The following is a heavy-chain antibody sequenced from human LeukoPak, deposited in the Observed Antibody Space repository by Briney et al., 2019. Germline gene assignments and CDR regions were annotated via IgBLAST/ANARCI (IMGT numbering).Heavy chain of an antibody. J-gene: IGHJ3*02. V-gene: IGHV4-38-2*02. CDR2: IYHSGST. CDR3: ARSYIVGANDAFDI. CDR1: GYSISSGYY. Sequence: SETLSLTCTVSGYSISSGYYWGWIRQPPGKGLEWIGSIYHSGSTYYNPSLKSRVTISVDTSKNQFSLKLSSVTAADTAVYYCARSYIVGANDAFDIWGRGTMVTVSS. D-gene: IGHD1-26*01.